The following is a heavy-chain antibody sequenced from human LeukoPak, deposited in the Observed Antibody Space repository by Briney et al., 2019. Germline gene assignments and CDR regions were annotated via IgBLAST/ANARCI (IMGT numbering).Heavy chain of an antibody. Sequence: GESLKISCKGSGYSFTRYWIGWGRQVPGKGLEGMGIIYPGESYTRYSPSFQGQVPISADKSISTAYLQCSSLTASDTDMYYCARLLKYYDILTGYHNIFDHWGQGTLVTVSS. V-gene: IGHV5-51*01. D-gene: IGHD3-9*01. CDR1: GYSFTRYW. J-gene: IGHJ4*02. CDR2: IYPGESYT. CDR3: ARLLKYYDILTGYHNIFDH.